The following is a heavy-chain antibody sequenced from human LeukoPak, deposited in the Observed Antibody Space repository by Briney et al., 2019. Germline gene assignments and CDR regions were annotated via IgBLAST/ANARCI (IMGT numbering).Heavy chain of an antibody. CDR3: ARDWSGLAAAGTGYFQH. Sequence: SETLSLTCTVSGGSISSSSFYWGWIRQSPGKGLEWIGSIYYSGSTSYNPSLKSRVTVSVDTSQNQFSLKLTSVTAADTAVYYCARDWSGLAAAGTGYFQHWGQGTLVTVPS. J-gene: IGHJ1*01. CDR2: IYYSGST. D-gene: IGHD6-13*01. CDR1: GGSISSSSFY. V-gene: IGHV4-39*07.